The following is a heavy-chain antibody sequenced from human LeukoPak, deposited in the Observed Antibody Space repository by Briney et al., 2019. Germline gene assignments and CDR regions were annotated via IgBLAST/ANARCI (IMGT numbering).Heavy chain of an antibody. D-gene: IGHD6-19*01. J-gene: IGHJ4*02. V-gene: IGHV3-21*01. CDR1: GFTFSSYA. CDR2: ISSGSSYI. CDR3: ARDDIAVATCFDY. Sequence: GGSLRLSCAASGFTFSSYAMSWVRQAPGKGLEWVSSISSGSSYIYYADSVKGRFTISRDNAKSSLYLQMNSLRAEDTAVYYCARDDIAVATCFDYWGQGTLVTVSS.